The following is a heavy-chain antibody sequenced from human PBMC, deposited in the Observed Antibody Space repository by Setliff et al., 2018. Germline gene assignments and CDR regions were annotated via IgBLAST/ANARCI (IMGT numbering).Heavy chain of an antibody. CDR2: IIPIFGTA. CDR1: GYNLIEVS. CDR3: ARDSRGLVPAAIEGSYCYYGMDV. D-gene: IGHD2-2*02. V-gene: IGHV1-69*13. J-gene: IGHJ6*02. Sequence: GASVKVSCKVSGYNLIEVSMHWVRQAPGKGLEWMGGIIPIFGTANYAQKFQGRVTITADESTSTAYMELSSLRSEDTAVYYCARDSRGLVPAAIEGSYCYYGMDVWGQGTTVTVSS.